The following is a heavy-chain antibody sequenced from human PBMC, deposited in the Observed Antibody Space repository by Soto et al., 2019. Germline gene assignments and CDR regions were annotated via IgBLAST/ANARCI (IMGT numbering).Heavy chain of an antibody. Sequence: EVKLVESGGGLAQPGGSPRLSCAASGFDFSDHYIDWIRQAPGKGLEWVGRISRKPNSYTTAYAASVRGRFTLSREYSRKSVYLQMNSLKAEDTAVYYGVSVSDDYCSSGCSTGVFVFWGRGPRVTVSS. D-gene: IGHD3-22*01. CDR2: ISRKPNSYTT. J-gene: IGHJ3*01. V-gene: IGHV3-72*01. CDR3: VSVSDDYCSSGCSTGVFVF. CDR1: GFDFSDHY.